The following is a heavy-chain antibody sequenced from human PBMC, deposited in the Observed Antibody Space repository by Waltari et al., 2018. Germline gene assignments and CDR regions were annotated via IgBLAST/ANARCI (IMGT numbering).Heavy chain of an antibody. J-gene: IGHJ5*02. CDR3: ARHWKKSGYRFDP. CDR2: IYYSGST. D-gene: IGHD5-12*01. V-gene: IGHV4-39*01. CDR1: GGSISSGSFY. Sequence: QLQLQESGPGLVRASETLSLTCSVAGGSISSGSFYWGWIRQSPGKGLEWIGSIYYSGSTDYNSNLKSRVTISGDTSKNQFSLKLSSVTAADTAVYYCARHWKKSGYRFDPWGQGTLVTVSS.